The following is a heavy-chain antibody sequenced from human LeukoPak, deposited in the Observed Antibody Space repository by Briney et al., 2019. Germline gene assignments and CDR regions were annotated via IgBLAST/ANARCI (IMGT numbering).Heavy chain of an antibody. V-gene: IGHV3-30*02. CDR1: GFTFSSYG. J-gene: IGHJ4*02. Sequence: GGSLRLSCAASGFTFSSYGMHWVRQAPGKGLEWVAFIRYDGSNKYYADSVKGRFTISRDNSKNTLYLQMNSLRAEDTAVYYCARVVQKVVVPYYFDYWGQGTLVTVSS. D-gene: IGHD3-22*01. CDR3: ARVVQKVVVPYYFDY. CDR2: IRYDGSNK.